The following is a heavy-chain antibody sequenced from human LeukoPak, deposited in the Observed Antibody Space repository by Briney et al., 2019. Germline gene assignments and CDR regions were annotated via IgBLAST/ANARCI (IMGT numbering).Heavy chain of an antibody. V-gene: IGHV3-66*02. D-gene: IGHD4-23*01. CDR2: MYPGGSV. CDR3: VRQEPGDNCR. J-gene: IGHJ4*01. Sequence: GGSLRLSCAASGFTLNTNDMNWVRQAPGKGLEWVSLMYPGGSVYYTDSVKGRFTVSRDISKNTMFLQMNTLRPDDTALYYCVRQEPGDNCRWGQGTLVTVSP. CDR1: GFTLNTND.